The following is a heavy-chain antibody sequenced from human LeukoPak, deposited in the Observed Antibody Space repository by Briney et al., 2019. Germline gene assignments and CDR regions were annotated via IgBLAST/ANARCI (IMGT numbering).Heavy chain of an antibody. CDR3: ARSGMYYYDSSGYVY. D-gene: IGHD3-22*01. CDR2: TFSSGAT. Sequence: SETLSLTCIVSGTSMSGYYWTWIRQPPGKGLEWIGHTFSSGATTYNPSLNSRVTISVDTSRSQFSLNLSSVTAADTAVYSCARSGMYYYDSSGYVYWGQGTLVTVSS. CDR1: GTSMSGYY. V-gene: IGHV4-4*09. J-gene: IGHJ4*02.